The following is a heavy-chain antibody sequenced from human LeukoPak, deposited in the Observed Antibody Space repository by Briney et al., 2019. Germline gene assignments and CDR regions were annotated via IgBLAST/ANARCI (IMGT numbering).Heavy chain of an antibody. V-gene: IGHV4-4*02. CDR2: VNLQGST. CDR3: AREGGPYRPLDY. CDR1: GGSITSTNY. J-gene: IGHJ4*02. Sequence: SETLSLTCGVSGGSITSTNYWTWVRQPPGKGLEWIGEVNLQGSTNYNPSLMGRVAISVDISENHISLQLTSVTAADTAVYYCAREGGPYRPLDYSGQGTLVTVSS.